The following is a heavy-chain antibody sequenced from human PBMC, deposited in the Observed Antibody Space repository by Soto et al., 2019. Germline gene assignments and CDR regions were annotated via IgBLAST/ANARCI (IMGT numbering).Heavy chain of an antibody. CDR3: ARLHPTIFGVVIRYYFDY. D-gene: IGHD3-3*01. J-gene: IGHJ4*02. V-gene: IGHV4-34*01. CDR2: INHSGST. CDR1: GGSFSGYY. Sequence: SETLSLTCAVYGGSFSGYYWSWIRQPPGKGLEWIGEINHSGSTNYSPSLKSRVTISVDTSKNQFSLKLSSVTAADTAVYYCARLHPTIFGVVIRYYFDYWGQGTLVTVSS.